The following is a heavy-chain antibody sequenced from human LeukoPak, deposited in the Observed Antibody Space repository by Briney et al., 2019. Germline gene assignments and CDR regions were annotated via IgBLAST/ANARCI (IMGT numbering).Heavy chain of an antibody. V-gene: IGHV3-48*01. J-gene: IGHJ4*02. CDR2: ISSSSTI. CDR1: GFTFSSYS. D-gene: IGHD1-26*01. CDR3: ARDRGSGSFDTDS. Sequence: QAGGSLRLSCAASGFTFSSYSMNWVRQAPGKGLEWVSYISSSSTIYYADPVKGRFTISRDNAKNSLYLQMNSLRAEDTAVYYCARDRGSGSFDTDSWGQGTLVTVSS.